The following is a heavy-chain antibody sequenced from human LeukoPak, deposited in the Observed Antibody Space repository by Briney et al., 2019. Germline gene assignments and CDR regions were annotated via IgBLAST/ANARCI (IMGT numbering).Heavy chain of an antibody. V-gene: IGHV3-30*18. CDR2: LSYGGSDK. CDR3: AKDNKERGYCSGGACYSMALDY. D-gene: IGHD2-15*01. J-gene: IGHJ4*02. CDR1: GFTFSTYA. Sequence: GGSLRLSCAASGFTFSTYAMHWVRQAPGRGLEWVAVLSYGGSDKYYADSVKGRFTISRDSSTNTLYLQMNSLRAEDTAMYYCAKDNKERGYCSGGACYSMALDYWGQGTLVTVSS.